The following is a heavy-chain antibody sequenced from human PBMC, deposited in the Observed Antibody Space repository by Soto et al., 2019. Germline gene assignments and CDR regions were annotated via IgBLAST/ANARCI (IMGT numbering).Heavy chain of an antibody. CDR1: ADKFATYW. Sequence: PGESLKVSCKGSADKFATYWIGWVAKMPGKGLERMGIIYPHDSVTRYSPSFQVHVTISADKCISTAYLQWSSLKASDTAIYYRARRPYDTFDFWGQGTLLTVSS. D-gene: IGHD3-22*01. CDR3: ARRPYDTFDF. CDR2: IYPHDSVT. J-gene: IGHJ4*02. V-gene: IGHV5-51*01.